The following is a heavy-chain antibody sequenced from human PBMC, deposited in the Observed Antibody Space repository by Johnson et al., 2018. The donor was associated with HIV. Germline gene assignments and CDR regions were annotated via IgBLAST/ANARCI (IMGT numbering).Heavy chain of an antibody. V-gene: IGHV3-7*05. CDR3: AQSRPGGEGEAFDI. CDR1: GFTLSSNY. J-gene: IGHJ3*02. D-gene: IGHD2-21*01. Sequence: VQLVESGGGLIQPGGSLRLSCAASGFTLSSNYMSWVRQAPGKGLEWVATIKPDGSGKEDSVKGRFTISRANAKDSLYLQMNSLRADDPAVYYCAQSRPGGEGEAFDIWGQGTMVTVSS. CDR2: IKPDGSGK.